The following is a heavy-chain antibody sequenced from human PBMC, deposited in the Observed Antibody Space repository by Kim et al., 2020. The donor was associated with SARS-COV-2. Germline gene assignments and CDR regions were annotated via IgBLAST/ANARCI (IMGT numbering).Heavy chain of an antibody. CDR3: ARGRSYSEY. Sequence: SETLSLTCTVSGGSISSGDYYWSWIRQHPGKGLEWIGYISYSGSTSYNPSLRSRVTISIDTSKNQFSLKLSSVTAADTAVYYCARGRSYSEYWGQGTLVTVSS. J-gene: IGHJ4*02. CDR2: ISYSGST. V-gene: IGHV4-31*03. CDR1: GGSISSGDYY.